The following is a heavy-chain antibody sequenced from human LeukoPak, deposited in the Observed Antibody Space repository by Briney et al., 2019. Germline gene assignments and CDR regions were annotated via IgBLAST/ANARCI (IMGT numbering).Heavy chain of an antibody. V-gene: IGHV3-30*18. J-gene: IGHJ4*02. CDR1: GFTFSSYG. CDR3: AKDSSNSQGITLDY. D-gene: IGHD1-14*01. CDR2: ISYDGSNK. Sequence: GRSLRLSCAASGFTFSSYGMHRVRQAPGKGLEWVAVISYDGSNKYYADSVKGRFTISRDNSKNTLYLQMNSLRAEDTAVYYCAKDSSNSQGITLDYWGQGTLVTVSS.